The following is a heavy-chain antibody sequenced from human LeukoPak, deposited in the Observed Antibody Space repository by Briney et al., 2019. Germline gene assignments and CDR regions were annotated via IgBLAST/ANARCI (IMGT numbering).Heavy chain of an antibody. D-gene: IGHD3-3*01. CDR3: ARVGVVKRGTFDY. CDR2: ISSSSSYI. CDR1: GFTFSSYS. J-gene: IGHJ4*02. V-gene: IGHV3-21*01. Sequence: GGSLRLSCAASGFTFSSYSMNWVRQAPGKGLEWVSSISSSSSYIYYADSVKGRFTISRDNVKNSLYLQMNSLRAEDTAAYYCARVGVVKRGTFDYWGQGTLVTVSS.